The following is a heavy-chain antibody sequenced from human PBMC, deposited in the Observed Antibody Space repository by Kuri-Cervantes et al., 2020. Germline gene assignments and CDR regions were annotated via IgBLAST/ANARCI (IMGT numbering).Heavy chain of an antibody. D-gene: IGHD2-15*01. CDR3: ATVRPAPVVVVALDAFDI. J-gene: IGHJ3*02. CDR2: INPSGGST. CDR1: GYTFTSYY. V-gene: IGHV1-46*01. Sequence: ASVKVSCKASGYTFTSYYMHWVRQAPGQGLEWMGIINPSGGSTSYAQKFQGRVTMTRDTSTSTVYMEPSSLRSEDTAVYYCATVRPAPVVVVALDAFDIWGQGTMVTVSS.